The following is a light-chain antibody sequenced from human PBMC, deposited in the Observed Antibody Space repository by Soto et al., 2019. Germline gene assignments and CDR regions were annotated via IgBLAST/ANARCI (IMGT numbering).Light chain of an antibody. J-gene: IGLJ2*01. Sequence: SYELTQPPSVSVAPGKTARITCEGNNIGTKSVHWNQQKPGQAPVLVIYNDSGRPSGVPERFSGSNPGNTATLTISRVEAGDEADYYCQVWDSRSDHRVFGGGTKLTVL. CDR1: NIGTKS. V-gene: IGLV3-21*04. CDR3: QVWDSRSDHRV. CDR2: NDS.